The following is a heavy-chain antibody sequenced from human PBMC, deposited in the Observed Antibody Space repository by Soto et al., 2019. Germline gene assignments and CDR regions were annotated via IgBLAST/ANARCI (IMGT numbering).Heavy chain of an antibody. CDR1: GYTFTSYY. D-gene: IGHD1-26*01. CDR2: INPSGGST. CDR3: ARDPPSIVGASVYSGMDV. J-gene: IGHJ6*02. Sequence: QAQLVQSGAEVKKPGASVKVSCKASGYTFTSYYMHWVRQAPGQGLEWMGIINPSGGSTGYAQKFQGRVTMTRDTSTSTVYMELSSLRSEDTAVYYCARDPPSIVGASVYSGMDVWGQGTTVTVSS. V-gene: IGHV1-46*01.